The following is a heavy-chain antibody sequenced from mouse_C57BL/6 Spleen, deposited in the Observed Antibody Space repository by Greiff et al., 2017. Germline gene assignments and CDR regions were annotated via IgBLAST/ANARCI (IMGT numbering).Heavy chain of an antibody. CDR1: GFSLTSYG. D-gene: IGHD2-5*01. V-gene: IGHV2-2*01. Sequence: VKLMESGPGLVQPSQCLSITCTVSGFSLTSYGVHWVRQSPGKGLEWLGVIRSGGSTDYNAPFISRLSISKDNSKSHVFFKRTSLQADDTAIYYCDRTYRNYEDCDYWGQGTTLTVSS. CDR2: IRSGGST. J-gene: IGHJ2*01. CDR3: DRTYRNYEDCDY.